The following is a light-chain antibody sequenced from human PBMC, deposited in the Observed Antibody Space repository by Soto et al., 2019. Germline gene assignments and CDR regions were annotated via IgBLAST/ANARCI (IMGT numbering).Light chain of an antibody. V-gene: IGKV3-20*01. CDR2: GAS. Sequence: IVLTQSPGTLSLSPGERATLSCKARQSVSSSYLAWYQQKPGQAPRLILYGASSRATGIPDRFSGSGSGTDFTLTISRLEPEDFAVYYCQQYGSSPSITFGQGTRLEI. CDR3: QQYGSSPSIT. J-gene: IGKJ5*01. CDR1: QSVSSSY.